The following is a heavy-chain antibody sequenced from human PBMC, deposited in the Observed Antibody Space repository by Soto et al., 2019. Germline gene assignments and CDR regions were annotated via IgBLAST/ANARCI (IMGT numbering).Heavy chain of an antibody. Sequence: QVQLQESGPGLVKPSQTLSLTCTVSGGSISSGGYFWSWIRQHPGTGLEWIGYISSSGTTYYNPSLKSHFTICVATSKNQFSLTLNSVTAAGTAVFYCARAGMIRGPLVFEHWGPGRLVTVSS. CDR1: GGSISSGGYF. J-gene: IGHJ4*02. V-gene: IGHV4-31*01. CDR3: ARAGMIRGPLVFEH. CDR2: ISSSGTT. D-gene: IGHD3-10*01.